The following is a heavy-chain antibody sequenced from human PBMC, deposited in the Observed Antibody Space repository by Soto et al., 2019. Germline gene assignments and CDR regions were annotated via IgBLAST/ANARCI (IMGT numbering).Heavy chain of an antibody. V-gene: IGHV1-18*01. CDR3: ARALTGYGMDV. CDR2: ITTYNGNT. Sequence: QVQLVQSGVEVREPGASVKVSCKAVRYIFTNYGVSWVRQAPGQGLEWMGWITTYNGNTEYAEKFQGRVTLTTAASTSAAYMELGSLGTDDTAIYYCARALTGYGMDVWGQGTTVTVSS. CDR1: RYIFTNYG. J-gene: IGHJ6*02.